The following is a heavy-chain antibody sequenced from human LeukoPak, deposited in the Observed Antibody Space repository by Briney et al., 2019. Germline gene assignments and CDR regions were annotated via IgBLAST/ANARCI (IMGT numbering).Heavy chain of an antibody. J-gene: IGHJ1*01. CDR3: ARGSSSWPEYFQQ. Sequence: GASVQFSCKASGLTFTSYGISWVRQAPGQGLEWMGWISAYNGNTKYAQKLKGRVTMTTDPSTSTAYMELRSLKSDDTAVYYCARGSSSWPEYFQQWGEGPVVTVSS. CDR2: ISAYNGNT. V-gene: IGHV1-18*04. CDR1: GLTFTSYG. D-gene: IGHD6-13*01.